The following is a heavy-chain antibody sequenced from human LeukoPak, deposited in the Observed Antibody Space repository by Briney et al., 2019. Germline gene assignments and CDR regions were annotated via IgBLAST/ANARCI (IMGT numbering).Heavy chain of an antibody. D-gene: IGHD4-23*01. V-gene: IGHV4-4*02. J-gene: IGHJ2*01. CDR2: IYHGGST. CDR3: ARDATVLSPEGWYFDL. Sequence: SGTLSLTCAVSGASISSNNWWNWVRQPPGKGLEWIGQIYHGGSTNYNPSLRSRVTISVDNSKNQVSLKMSSVTAADTAVYYCARDATVLSPEGWYFDLWGRGTLVTVSS. CDR1: GASISSNNW.